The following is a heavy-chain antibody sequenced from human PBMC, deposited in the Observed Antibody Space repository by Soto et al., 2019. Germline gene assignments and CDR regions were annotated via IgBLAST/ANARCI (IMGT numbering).Heavy chain of an antibody. V-gene: IGHV5-51*01. Sequence: PGESLKISCKGSGYSFTSYWIGWVRQMPGKGLEWMGIIYPGDSDTRYSPSFQGQVTISADKSISTAYLQWSSLKASDTAMYYCARLGYYDSSGYQYYYYGMDVWGQGTTVTVSS. D-gene: IGHD3-22*01. CDR3: ARLGYYDSSGYQYYYYGMDV. CDR1: GYSFTSYW. J-gene: IGHJ6*02. CDR2: IYPGDSDT.